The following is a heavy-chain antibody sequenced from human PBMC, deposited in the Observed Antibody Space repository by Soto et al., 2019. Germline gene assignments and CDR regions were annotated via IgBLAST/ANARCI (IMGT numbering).Heavy chain of an antibody. Sequence: LGESLKISCKGSGHSFAVYWITWVRQKPGKGLEWMGRIDPSDSQTYYSPSFRGHVTISVTKSITTVFLQWSSLRASDTAMYYCARQIYDSDTGPNFQYYFDSWGQGTPVTVSS. CDR2: IDPSDSQT. CDR3: ARQIYDSDTGPNFQYYFDS. V-gene: IGHV5-10-1*01. D-gene: IGHD3-22*01. J-gene: IGHJ4*02. CDR1: GHSFAVYW.